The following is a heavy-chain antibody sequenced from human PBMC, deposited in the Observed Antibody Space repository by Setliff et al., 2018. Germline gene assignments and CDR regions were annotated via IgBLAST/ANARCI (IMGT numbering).Heavy chain of an antibody. CDR1: GESLDNHY. CDR3: ARGRIAERPEAIDY. D-gene: IGHD6-6*01. V-gene: IGHV4-34*01. Sequence: SETLSLTCAVYGESLDNHYWTWIRQPPGERLEWIGEINHRGFTDYKPSLKSRLTMSVDTSRNQFSLNLGSVTAADTGVYYCARGRIAERPEAIDYWGQGTPVTVSS. J-gene: IGHJ4*02. CDR2: INHRGFT.